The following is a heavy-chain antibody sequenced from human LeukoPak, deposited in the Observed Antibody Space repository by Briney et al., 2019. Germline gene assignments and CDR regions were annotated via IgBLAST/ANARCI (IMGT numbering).Heavy chain of an antibody. CDR3: ARHCGSYYSARRGEIDY. CDR1: GGSISSSSYY. D-gene: IGHD1-26*01. J-gene: IGHJ4*02. Sequence: PSETLSLTCAVSGGSISSSSYYWGWIRQPPGKGLEWIGSIYYSGSTYYNPPLKSRVTISVDTSKNQFSLKLSSVTAADTAVYYCARHCGSYYSARRGEIDYWGQGTLVTVSS. CDR2: IYYSGST. V-gene: IGHV4-39*01.